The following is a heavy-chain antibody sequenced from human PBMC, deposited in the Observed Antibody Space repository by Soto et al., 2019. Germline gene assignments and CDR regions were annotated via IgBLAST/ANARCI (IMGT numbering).Heavy chain of an antibody. J-gene: IGHJ6*03. CDR1: GFNFSAYG. CDR3: SKGPFGRGNYYYYYMDV. D-gene: IGHD1-1*01. Sequence: GGSLRLSCAASGFNFSAYGMHWVRQAPGTGLELVALLSFDASKKYYADSVKGRFTISRDNSKNTLYLQMNSLRAEDTAVYYCSKGPFGRGNYYYYYMDVWGKGTTVTVSS. V-gene: IGHV3-30*18. CDR2: LSFDASKK.